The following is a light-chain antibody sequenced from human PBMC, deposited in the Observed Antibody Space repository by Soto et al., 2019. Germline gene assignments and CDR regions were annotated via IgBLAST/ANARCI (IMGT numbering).Light chain of an antibody. CDR2: GAS. CDR1: QSISSY. J-gene: IGKJ4*01. CDR3: QQYNNWLLT. V-gene: IGKV3-15*01. Sequence: EIVLTQSPGSLSLSPGERATLSCRASQSISSYLAWYQQKPGQSPRLLIYGASTRATGVPARFSGSGSGTEFILTISSLQSEDFAIYYCQQYNNWLLTFGGGTKVDIK.